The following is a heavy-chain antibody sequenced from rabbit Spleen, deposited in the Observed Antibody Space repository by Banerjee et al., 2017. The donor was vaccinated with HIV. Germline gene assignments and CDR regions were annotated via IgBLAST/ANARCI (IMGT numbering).Heavy chain of an antibody. Sequence: QLKESGGGLVQPGGSLKLSCKASGFTLSNYYMNWVRQAPGKGLEWIGYIDPVFGITYYASWVNGRFSISRENAQNTVFLQMTSLTAADTATYFCARDGAGGSYFALWGPGTLVTVS. D-gene: IGHD8-1*01. CDR1: GFTLSNYY. CDR3: ARDGAGGSYFAL. V-gene: IGHV1S7*01. CDR2: IDPVFGIT. J-gene: IGHJ4*01.